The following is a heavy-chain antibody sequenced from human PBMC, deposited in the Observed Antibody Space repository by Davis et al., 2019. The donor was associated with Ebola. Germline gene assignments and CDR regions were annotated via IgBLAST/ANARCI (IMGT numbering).Heavy chain of an antibody. D-gene: IGHD3-10*01. CDR2: VSHDGSQR. CDR3: AKDRRPLNYFGSGGPNVKDS. J-gene: IGHJ4*02. V-gene: IGHV3-30*18. Sequence: GESLKISCAASGFNFSNYGMHWVRQAPGKGLEWVAVVSHDGSQRYYAESVKGRFTISRDNSKNTLFLQMNSLRAEDTAVYYCAKDRRPLNYFGSGGPNVKDSWGQGTLVTVSS. CDR1: GFNFSNYG.